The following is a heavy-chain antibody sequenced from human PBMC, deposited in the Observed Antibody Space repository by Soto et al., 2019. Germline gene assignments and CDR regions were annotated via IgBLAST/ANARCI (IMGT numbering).Heavy chain of an antibody. V-gene: IGHV3-23*01. Sequence: EVQLLESGGGLVQPGGSLRLSCAASGFTFSSYAMVWVRQAPGKGLEWVSAVSGSGDSTYYADSVKGRFTISRDNSKNPLYLQISSLRAEDIGLYYCATSHSESGSGSLARDWGHGTLVTVS. CDR1: GFTFSSYA. D-gene: IGHD3-10*01. CDR2: VSGSGDST. J-gene: IGHJ4*01. CDR3: ATSHSESGSGSLARD.